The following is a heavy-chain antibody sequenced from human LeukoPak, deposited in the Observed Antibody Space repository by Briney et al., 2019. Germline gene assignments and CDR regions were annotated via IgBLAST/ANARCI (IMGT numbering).Heavy chain of an antibody. J-gene: IGHJ4*02. D-gene: IGHD6-19*01. V-gene: IGHV2-70*11. CDR1: GFSLTTSGLC. CDR3: ARMNIAVPGTEGVLDY. CDR2: IDWDDAK. Sequence: SGPTLVNPTQTLTLTGTFSGFSLTTSGLCVSWIRQPPGKALEWLGRIDWDDAKYYSSSLKTRLSLSKDTSKNQVVLTVTDMGPVDTATYYCARMNIAVPGTEGVLDYWGQGALVIVSS.